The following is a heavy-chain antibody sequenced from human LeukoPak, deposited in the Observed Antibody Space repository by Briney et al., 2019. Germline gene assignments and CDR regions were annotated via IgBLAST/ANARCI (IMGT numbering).Heavy chain of an antibody. V-gene: IGHV3-53*01. D-gene: IGHD3-10*01. Sequence: PGGSLRLSCAASGFTVSSNYMSWVRQAPGKGLEWVSVIYSGGSTYYADSVKGRFTISRDNSKNTLYLQMNSLRAEDTAVYYCASSYGSGSYSPAPRWYYYYYMDVWGKGTTVTISS. J-gene: IGHJ6*03. CDR2: IYSGGST. CDR3: ASSYGSGSYSPAPRWYYYYYMDV. CDR1: GFTVSSNY.